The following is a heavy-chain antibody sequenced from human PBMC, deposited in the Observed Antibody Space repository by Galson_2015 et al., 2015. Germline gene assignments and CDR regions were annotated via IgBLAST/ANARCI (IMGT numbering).Heavy chain of an antibody. J-gene: IGHJ5*02. CDR1: GGTFSSYA. D-gene: IGHD6-19*01. Sequence: SVKVSCKASGGTFSSYAISWVRQAPGQGLEWMGGIIPIFGTANYAQKFQGRVTITADESTSTAYMELSSLRSEDTAVYYCASTRGQWLVQARFDPWGQGTLVTVSS. V-gene: IGHV1-69*13. CDR3: ASTRGQWLVQARFDP. CDR2: IIPIFGTA.